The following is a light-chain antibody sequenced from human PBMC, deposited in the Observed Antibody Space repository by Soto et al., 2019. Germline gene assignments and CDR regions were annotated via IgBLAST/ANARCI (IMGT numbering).Light chain of an antibody. Sequence: EIVLTQSPATLSLLPGERATLSCRASQSVGSSLAWYQHKAGQAPRLLLYDASNRATGTPARFSGSGSGTDFTLTISSLEPEDFAVYYCQQRSSWITFGQGTRLEIE. CDR1: QSVGSS. V-gene: IGKV3-11*01. J-gene: IGKJ5*01. CDR3: QQRSSWIT. CDR2: DAS.